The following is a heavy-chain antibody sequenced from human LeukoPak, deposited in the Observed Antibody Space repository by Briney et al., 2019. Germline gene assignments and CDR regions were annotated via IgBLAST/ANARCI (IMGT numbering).Heavy chain of an antibody. CDR3: ARRIIGLGAFDI. CDR1: GGSISSISYY. J-gene: IGHJ3*02. D-gene: IGHD1-14*01. CDR2: IYYSGST. V-gene: IGHV4-39*01. Sequence: PSETLSLTCTVSGGSISSISYYWGWIRQPPGKGLEWIGSIYYSGSTYYNPSLKSRVTISVDTSKNQFSLKLSSVTAADTAVYYCARRIIGLGAFDIWGQGTMVTVSS.